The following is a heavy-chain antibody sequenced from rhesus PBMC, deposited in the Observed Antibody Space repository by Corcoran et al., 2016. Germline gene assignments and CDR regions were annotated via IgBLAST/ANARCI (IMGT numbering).Heavy chain of an antibody. D-gene: IGHD6-13*01. CDR2: SKGNSGST. CDR1: GGSFSSYW. J-gene: IGHJ4*01. Sequence: QVQLQESGPGLVKPSETLSLTCAVSGGSFSSYWWTWIRQPSGKGLDWIGESKGNSGSTNHNPSRKSRVTISKDASKNQLSLKLMSVTAADTAVYYCARSAAGLDYWGQGVLVTVSS. V-gene: IGHV4-80*01. CDR3: ARSAAGLDY.